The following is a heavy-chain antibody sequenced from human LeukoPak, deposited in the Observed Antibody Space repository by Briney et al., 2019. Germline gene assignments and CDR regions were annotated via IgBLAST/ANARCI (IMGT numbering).Heavy chain of an antibody. CDR2: IFSSGST. V-gene: IGHV4-4*08. J-gene: IGHJ4*02. CDR3: ARGLWFGDLSHFDY. CDR1: GGSFSSDY. D-gene: IGHD3-10*01. Sequence: SETLSLTCTVSGGSFSSDYWTWIRQPPGKGLEWIGYIFSSGSTNSNPSLKSRVTISIDTSKNQFSLKLSSVTAADTAVYYCARGLWFGDLSHFDYWGQGTLVTVSS.